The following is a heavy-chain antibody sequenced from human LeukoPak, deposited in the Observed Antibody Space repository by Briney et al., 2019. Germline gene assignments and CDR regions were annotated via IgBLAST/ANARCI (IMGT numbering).Heavy chain of an antibody. J-gene: IGHJ6*03. D-gene: IGHD4-11*01. Sequence: SETLSLTCTVSGGSIGSGTYYWTWLRQPAGTGLEWIGRFYTGGSTNYNPSLRSRVSISLDMSKNQFSLKMSSVTAADTAVYYCVRVPTTVDNYYMDVWGKGTTVTVSS. CDR1: GGSIGSGTYY. CDR3: VRVPTTVDNYYMDV. V-gene: IGHV4-61*02. CDR2: FYTGGST.